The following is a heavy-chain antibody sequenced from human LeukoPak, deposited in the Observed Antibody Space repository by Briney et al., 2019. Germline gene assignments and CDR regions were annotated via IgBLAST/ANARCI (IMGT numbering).Heavy chain of an antibody. CDR1: GFTFSSYG. CDR3: AKEGGMVTDY. D-gene: IGHD2-21*02. CDR2: IRYDGSNK. V-gene: IGHV3-30*02. Sequence: PGGSLRLSCAASGFTFSSYGMHWVRQAPGKGLEWVAFIRYDGSNKYYADSVKGRFTIPRDNSKNTLYLQMNSLRAEDTAVYYCAKEGGMVTDYWGQGTLVTVSS. J-gene: IGHJ4*02.